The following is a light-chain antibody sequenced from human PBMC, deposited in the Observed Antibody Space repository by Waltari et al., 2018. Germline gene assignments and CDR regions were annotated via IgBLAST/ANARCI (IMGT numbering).Light chain of an antibody. Sequence: QSALPQPASVSGSPGQSITISCTGTSSDVGGYNYVSWYKQHPGKAPKLMIYEVSNRPSGVSNRFSGSKSGNTASLTISGLQAEDEADYYCSSYTSSSTYVVFGGGTKLTVL. CDR2: EVS. J-gene: IGLJ2*01. V-gene: IGLV2-14*01. CDR3: SSYTSSSTYVV. CDR1: SSDVGGYNY.